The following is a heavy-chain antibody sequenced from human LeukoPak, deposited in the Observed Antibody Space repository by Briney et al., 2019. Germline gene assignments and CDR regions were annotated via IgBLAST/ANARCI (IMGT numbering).Heavy chain of an antibody. V-gene: IGHV3-74*01. D-gene: IGHD6-13*01. Sequence: GGSLRLSCATAGFTFSSHWMHWVRQGPGKGLVWVPRINTDWSTTSYAYSVKGRFTISRDNAKNTLYLQMNSLRAEDTAVYYCARVIIAATGIDYWGQGTLVTVSS. CDR1: GFTFSSHW. CDR3: ARVIIAATGIDY. CDR2: INTDWSTT. J-gene: IGHJ4*02.